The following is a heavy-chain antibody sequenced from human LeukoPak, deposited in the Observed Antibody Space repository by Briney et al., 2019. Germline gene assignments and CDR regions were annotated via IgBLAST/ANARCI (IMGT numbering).Heavy chain of an antibody. D-gene: IGHD4-17*01. V-gene: IGHV3-23*01. CDR1: GFTFSSYA. Sequence: PGGSLRLSCAASGFTFSSYAMSWVRQAPGKGLEWVSAISGSGGSTYYADSVKGRFTISRDNSKNTLYLQMNSLRAEDTAVYYCARPDHINYGDYLGVQFDYWGQGTLVTVSS. CDR3: ARPDHINYGDYLGVQFDY. J-gene: IGHJ4*02. CDR2: ISGSGGST.